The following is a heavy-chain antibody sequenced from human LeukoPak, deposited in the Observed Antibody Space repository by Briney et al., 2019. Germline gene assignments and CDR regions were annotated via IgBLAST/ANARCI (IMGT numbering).Heavy chain of an antibody. Sequence: PGGSLRLSCAASGFSVSSNYMSWVRQAPGKGLEWVSVIYSGGSTYYADSVKGRFTISRDNSKNTLYLQMNSLRAEDTAVYYCAREDRSGGSCSNDYWGQGTLVTVSS. CDR1: GFSVSSNY. V-gene: IGHV3-66*02. CDR2: IYSGGST. CDR3: AREDRSGGSCSNDY. D-gene: IGHD2-15*01. J-gene: IGHJ4*02.